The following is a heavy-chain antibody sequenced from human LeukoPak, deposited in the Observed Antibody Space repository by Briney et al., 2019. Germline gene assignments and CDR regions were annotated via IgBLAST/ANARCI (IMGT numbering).Heavy chain of an antibody. Sequence: GGSLRLSCAASGFTFSSYSMNWVRQAPGKGLEWVSSISSSSSYIYYADSVKGRFTISRDNAKNSLYLQMNSLRSDDTAVYYCARAAPRAVRDGYSGSAADFDYWGQGTLVTVSS. V-gene: IGHV3-21*04. CDR1: GFTFSSYS. CDR2: ISSSSSYI. J-gene: IGHJ4*02. CDR3: ARAAPRAVRDGYSGSAADFDY. D-gene: IGHD5-12*01.